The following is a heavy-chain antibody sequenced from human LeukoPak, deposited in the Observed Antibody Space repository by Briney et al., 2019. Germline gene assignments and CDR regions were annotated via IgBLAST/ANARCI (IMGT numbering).Heavy chain of an antibody. CDR3: VRHGGLAGTGYFDN. CDR1: RGAMRTYY. Sequence: AATLSLTCTVSRGAMRTYYSSWMPQPPGKGLEWIGYIYYSGTPNYNPSPKSRVTISVDTSKNQFSLKLSSVTAADTAVYYCVRHGGLAGTGYFDNWRQGSLVTVCS. V-gene: IGHV4-59*08. CDR2: IYYSGTP. J-gene: IGHJ4*02. D-gene: IGHD6-19*01.